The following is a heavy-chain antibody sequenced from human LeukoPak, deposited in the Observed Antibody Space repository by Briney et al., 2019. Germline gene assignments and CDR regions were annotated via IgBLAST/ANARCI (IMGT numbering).Heavy chain of an antibody. V-gene: IGHV3-21*01. CDR3: ARSHCTNGVCYTGVSDY. CDR1: EFHFSTHG. Sequence: PGGSLRLSCAASEFHFSTHGMNWVRQAPGKGLEWVSSISSSSSSYIYYADSVKGRFTISRDNAKNSLYLQMNGLRAEDTAVYYCARSHCTNGVCYTGVSDYWGQGTLVTVSS. D-gene: IGHD2-8*01. J-gene: IGHJ4*02. CDR2: ISSSSSSYI.